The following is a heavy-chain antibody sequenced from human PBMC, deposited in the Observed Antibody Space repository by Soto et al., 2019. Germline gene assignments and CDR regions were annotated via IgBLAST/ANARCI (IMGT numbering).Heavy chain of an antibody. CDR2: IIPIFGTA. Sequence: ASVKVSCKASGGTFSSYAISWVRQAPGQGLEWMGGIIPIFGTANYAQKFQGRVTITADEYTSTAYMELSSLRSEDTAVYYCARDLTGTTQAMGVWGHATTVTVXS. CDR3: ARDLTGTTQAMGV. CDR1: GGTFSSYA. V-gene: IGHV1-69*13. D-gene: IGHD1-7*01. J-gene: IGHJ6*02.